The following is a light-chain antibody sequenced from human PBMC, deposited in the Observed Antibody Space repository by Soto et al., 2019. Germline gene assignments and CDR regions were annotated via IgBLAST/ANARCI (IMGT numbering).Light chain of an antibody. CDR1: QGISSY. CDR2: AAS. Sequence: AIRMTQSPSSLSASTGDRVTITCRASQGISSYLAWYQQNPGTAPKLLIYAASTLPSGVPSRFSGSGSGTDVTLTISCLHSEDFATYYCQQYYSYPRTFGQGTKVEIK. CDR3: QQYYSYPRT. V-gene: IGKV1-8*01. J-gene: IGKJ1*01.